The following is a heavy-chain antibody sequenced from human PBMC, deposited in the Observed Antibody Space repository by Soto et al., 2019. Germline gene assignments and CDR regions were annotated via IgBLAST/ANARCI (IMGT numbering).Heavy chain of an antibody. Sequence: SETLSLTCTVSGGSISSSSYYWGWIRQPPGKGLEWIGSIYYSGSTYYNPSLKSRVTISVDTSKNQFSLKLSSVTAADTAVYYCARHGQYQEYYYYGMDVWGQGTTVTVSS. J-gene: IGHJ6*02. V-gene: IGHV4-39*01. D-gene: IGHD4-4*01. CDR1: GGSISSSSYY. CDR3: ARHGQYQEYYYYGMDV. CDR2: IYYSGST.